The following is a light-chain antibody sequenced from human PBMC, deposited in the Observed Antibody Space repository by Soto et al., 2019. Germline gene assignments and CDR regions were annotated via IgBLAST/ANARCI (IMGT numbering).Light chain of an antibody. J-gene: IGKJ1*01. CDR2: KAS. Sequence: DIQMTQSPSTLSASVGDRVTITCRASQSIGSWLAWYQQKPGKAPKLLIYKASSLESGVPSRFSGSGSETEFTLTISSLQPDDFASYYCHQYGSYSPWTFGQGTKVEIK. V-gene: IGKV1-5*03. CDR3: HQYGSYSPWT. CDR1: QSIGSW.